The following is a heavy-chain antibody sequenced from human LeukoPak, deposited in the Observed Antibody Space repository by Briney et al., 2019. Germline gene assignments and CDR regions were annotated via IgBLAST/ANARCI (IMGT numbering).Heavy chain of an antibody. J-gene: IGHJ4*02. D-gene: IGHD5-18*01. Sequence: GGSLRLSCAASGCTFSSYAMHWVRQAPGKGLEWVAVISYDGSNKYYADSVKGRFTISRDNSKNTLYLQMNSPRAKHPSVSYCARARYRAQLWLPFDHWGQGTLVTVSS. CDR1: GCTFSSYA. V-gene: IGHV3-30*04. CDR2: ISYDGSNK. CDR3: ARARYRAQLWLPFDH.